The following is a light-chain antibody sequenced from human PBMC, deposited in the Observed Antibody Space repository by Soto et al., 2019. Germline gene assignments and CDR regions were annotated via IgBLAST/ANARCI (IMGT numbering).Light chain of an antibody. CDR2: GAS. Sequence: SVLAEGRPSLSLSPGERATLSCRAIQSVDSYLVWYQQKSGQAPRLLIFGASNRATGIPARFSGSGSGTEFTLTISSLQSEDYAVYYCHQYNNRPPWTSGQATTVDIK. CDR3: HQYNNRPPWT. V-gene: IGKV3D-15*01. CDR1: QSVDSY. J-gene: IGKJ1*01.